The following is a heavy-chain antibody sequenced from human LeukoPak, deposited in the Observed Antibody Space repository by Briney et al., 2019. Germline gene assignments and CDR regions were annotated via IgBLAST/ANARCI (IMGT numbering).Heavy chain of an antibody. D-gene: IGHD3-10*01. CDR3: ARDESRYYYGSGSYTDY. Sequence: ASVKVSCKASGYTFTGYYMHWVRQAPGQGLEWMGWINPNSGGTNYAQKFQGRVTMTRDTSISTAYMELSRLRSDDTAVYYCARDESRYYYGSGSYTDYWGQGTLVTVSS. J-gene: IGHJ4*02. CDR2: INPNSGGT. CDR1: GYTFTGYY. V-gene: IGHV1-2*02.